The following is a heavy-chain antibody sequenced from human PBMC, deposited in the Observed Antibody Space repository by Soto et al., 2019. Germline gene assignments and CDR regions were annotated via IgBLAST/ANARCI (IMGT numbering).Heavy chain of an antibody. V-gene: IGHV3-74*01. CDR2: IDSDGRST. Sequence: EVRLVESGGGLVQPGGPLTLSCAVSGFTLRSYWMHWVRQAPGKGLEWVARIDSDGRSTNYADSVKGRFTISRDNAKNIVFLHMNSPRAEDRAVYYCARGVVVYQQLVRGRDRFDPWGQGTLVTVSS. J-gene: IGHJ5*02. CDR1: GFTLRSYW. D-gene: IGHD6-13*01. CDR3: ARGVVVYQQLVRGRDRFDP.